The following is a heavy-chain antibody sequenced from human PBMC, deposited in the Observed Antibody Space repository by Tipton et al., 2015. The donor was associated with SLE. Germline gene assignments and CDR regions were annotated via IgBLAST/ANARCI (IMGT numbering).Heavy chain of an antibody. CDR2: IWYDGSNK. CDR3: AKGGGSYFLDY. J-gene: IGHJ4*02. D-gene: IGHD3-16*01. Sequence: SLRLSCAASGFTFSNYGMHWVRQAPGKGLEWVAVIWYDGSNKYYADSVKGRFTISRDNSKNTLYLQINSLKAEDTAVYYCAKGGGSYFLDYWGQGTLVTVSS. CDR1: GFTFSNYG. V-gene: IGHV3-33*06.